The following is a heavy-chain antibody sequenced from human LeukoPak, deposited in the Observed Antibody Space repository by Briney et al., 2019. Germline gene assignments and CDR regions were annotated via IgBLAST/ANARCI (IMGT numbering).Heavy chain of an antibody. V-gene: IGHV4-61*02. Sequence: SETLSLTCTVSGGSISSGSYYWGWLRQPAGRGLEWIGRIYTSGIIYITNYNPSLKSPVTISLSTSKNQFSLKLSSVTAADTAVYYCARGKGPFDPWGQGTLVTVSS. CDR1: GGSISSGSYY. CDR3: ARGKGPFDP. J-gene: IGHJ5*02. CDR2: IYTSGIIYIT.